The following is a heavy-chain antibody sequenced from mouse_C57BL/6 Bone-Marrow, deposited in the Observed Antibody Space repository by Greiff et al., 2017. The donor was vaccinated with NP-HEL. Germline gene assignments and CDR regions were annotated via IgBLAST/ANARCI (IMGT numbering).Heavy chain of an antibody. CDR2: IDPSDSYT. J-gene: IGHJ4*01. D-gene: IGHD1-2*01. Sequence: QVQLQQSGAELVKPGASVKLSCKASGYTFTSYWMQWVKQRPGQGLEWIGEIDPSDSYTNYNQKFKGKATLTVDTSSSTAYMQLSSLTSEDSAVYYCARSIHYSRIAMDYWGQGTSVTVSS. V-gene: IGHV1-50*01. CDR3: ARSIHYSRIAMDY. CDR1: GYTFTSYW.